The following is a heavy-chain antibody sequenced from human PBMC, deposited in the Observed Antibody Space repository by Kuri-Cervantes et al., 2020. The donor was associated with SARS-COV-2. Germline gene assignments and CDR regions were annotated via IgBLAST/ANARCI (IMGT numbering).Heavy chain of an antibody. CDR2: IYHSGST. CDR3: ARWNYDFWSGYYYPLIDY. D-gene: IGHD3-3*01. J-gene: IGHJ4*02. Sequence: SETLSLTCAVSGYSISSGYYWGWIRQPPGKGLGWIGSIYHSGSTYYNPSLKSRVTISVDTSKNQFSLKLSSVTAADTAVYYCARWNYDFWSGYYYPLIDYWGQGTLVTVSS. V-gene: IGHV4-38-2*01. CDR1: GYSISSGYY.